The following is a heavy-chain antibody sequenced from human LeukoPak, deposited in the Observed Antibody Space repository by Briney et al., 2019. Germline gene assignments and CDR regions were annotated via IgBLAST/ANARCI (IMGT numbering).Heavy chain of an antibody. Sequence: PSETLSLTCTVSGGSISSYYWGWIRQPPGKGLEWIGYIYYSGSTNYNPSLKSRVTISVDTSKNQFSLKLSSVTAADTAVYYCARAYYDSGTYYFDYWGQGTLVTVSS. J-gene: IGHJ4*02. CDR2: IYYSGST. V-gene: IGHV4-59*01. D-gene: IGHD3-22*01. CDR3: ARAYYDSGTYYFDY. CDR1: GGSISSYY.